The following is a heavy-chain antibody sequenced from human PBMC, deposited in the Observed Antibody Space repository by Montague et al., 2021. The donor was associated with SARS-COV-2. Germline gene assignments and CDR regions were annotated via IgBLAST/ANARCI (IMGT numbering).Heavy chain of an antibody. CDR3: ARVPSSSWYFDY. CDR2: IKQGGSEK. V-gene: IGHV3-7*01. Sequence: SLRLSCAASGFTFSSYWMSWVRQAPGKGLEWVANIKQGGSEKYYVDSVKGRSTISRDNAKNSLYLQMNSLRAEDTAVYYCARVPSSSWYFDYWGQGTLVTVSS. CDR1: GFTFSSYW. D-gene: IGHD6-13*01. J-gene: IGHJ4*02.